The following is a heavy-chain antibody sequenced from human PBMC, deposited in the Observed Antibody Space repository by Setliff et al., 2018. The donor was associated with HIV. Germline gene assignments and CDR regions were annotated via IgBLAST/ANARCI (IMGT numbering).Heavy chain of an antibody. CDR2: IKSKIDGETT. D-gene: IGHD3-22*01. CDR3: IWSGSSGLYYFDH. V-gene: IGHV3-15*01. Sequence: GGSLRLSCAGSGFTFSDAWITWVRQAPGKGLEWLRRIKSKIDGETTDYAAPVKGRFTISRDDSKNTVYLHMNSLKTEDTAVYYCIWSGSSGLYYFDHWGQGTLVTVSS. CDR1: GFTFSDAW. J-gene: IGHJ4*02.